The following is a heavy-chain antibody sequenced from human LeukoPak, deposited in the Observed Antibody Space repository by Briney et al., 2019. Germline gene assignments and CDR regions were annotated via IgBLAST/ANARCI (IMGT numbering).Heavy chain of an antibody. CDR2: INHSGST. CDR3: ARGPAIFGVVMVTFDY. V-gene: IGHV4-34*01. D-gene: IGHD3-3*01. CDR1: GGSFSGYY. Sequence: TSETLSLTCAVYGGSFSGYYWSWIRQPPGKGLEWIGEINHSGSTNYNPSLKSRVTISVDTSKNKFSLKLSSVTAADTAVCYCARGPAIFGVVMVTFDYWGQGTLVTVSS. J-gene: IGHJ4*02.